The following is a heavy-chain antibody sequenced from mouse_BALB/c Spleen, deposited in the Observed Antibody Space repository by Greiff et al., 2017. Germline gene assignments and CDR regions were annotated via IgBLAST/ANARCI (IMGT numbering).Heavy chain of an antibody. V-gene: IGHV1-80*01. CDR2: IYPGDGDT. D-gene: IGHD4-1*01. CDR1: GYAFSSYW. J-gene: IGHJ3*01. Sequence: LVESGAELVRPGSSVKISCKASGYAFSSYWMNWVKQRPGQGLEWIGQIYPGDGDTNYNGKFKGKATLTADKSSSTAYMQLSSLTSEDSAVYFCARRTGTGFAYWGQGTLVTVSA. CDR3: ARRTGTGFAY.